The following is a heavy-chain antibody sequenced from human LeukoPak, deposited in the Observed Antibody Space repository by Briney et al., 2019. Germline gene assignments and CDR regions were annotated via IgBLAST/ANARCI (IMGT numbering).Heavy chain of an antibody. CDR3: TIRPGNYDN. Sequence: PGGSLRLSCAASGFTFSTYWMHWVRQAPGKGLVWVSRIDSDGINSYYADSVKGRFTISRDNAKNTLYLQMNSLKTEDTAVYYCTIRPGNYDNWGRGTLVTVSS. J-gene: IGHJ4*02. CDR2: IDSDGINS. CDR1: GFTFSTYW. V-gene: IGHV3-74*01. D-gene: IGHD3-9*01.